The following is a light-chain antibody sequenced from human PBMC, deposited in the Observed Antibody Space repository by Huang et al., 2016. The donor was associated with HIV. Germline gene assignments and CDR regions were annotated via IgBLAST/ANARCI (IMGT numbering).Light chain of an antibody. CDR3: QQYNNWPLT. CDR2: AAS. J-gene: IGKJ5*01. CDR1: QSIITY. Sequence: EIVMTQSPATLSVSPGESVTLSCRASQSIITYLAWYQQKPGQSHRLLIYAASTTATDCSGRFSGDGFGTEFTLTISSLQSEDFAVYYCQQYNNWPLTFGQGTRLDIK. V-gene: IGKV3-15*01.